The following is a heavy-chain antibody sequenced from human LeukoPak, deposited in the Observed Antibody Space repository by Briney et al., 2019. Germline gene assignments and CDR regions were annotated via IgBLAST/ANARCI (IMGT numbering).Heavy chain of an antibody. CDR3: ARGGGLVV. CDR2: INHNGNVN. CDR1: GFTFSSYW. V-gene: IGHV3-7*03. Sequence: GGSLRLSCAASGFTFSSYWMNWARQAPGKGLEWVASINHNGNVNYYVDSVKGRFTISRDNAKNSLYLQMSNLRAEDTAVYFCARGGGLVVWGQGATVTVSS. D-gene: IGHD3-16*01. J-gene: IGHJ6*02.